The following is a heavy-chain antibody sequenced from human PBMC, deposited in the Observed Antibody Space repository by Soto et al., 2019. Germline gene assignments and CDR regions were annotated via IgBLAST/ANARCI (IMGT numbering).Heavy chain of an antibody. Sequence: GGSLRLSCAASGFTFSGSAMHWVRQASGKGLEWVGRIRRKANRYATAYAASVKGRFIISRDDSKNTAYLQMNSLKTEDTAVYYCTRLAGAGPDHWAQGTLVTVSS. CDR3: TRLAGAGPDH. V-gene: IGHV3-73*01. J-gene: IGHJ4*02. CDR1: GFTFSGSA. CDR2: IRRKANRYAT. D-gene: IGHD6-19*01.